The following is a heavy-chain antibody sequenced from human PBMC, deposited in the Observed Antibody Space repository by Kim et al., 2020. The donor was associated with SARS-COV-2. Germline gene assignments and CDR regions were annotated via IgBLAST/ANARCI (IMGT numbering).Heavy chain of an antibody. CDR2: IYYSGST. Sequence: SETLSLTCTVSGGSISSSSYYWGWIRQPPGKGLEWIGSIYYSGSTYYNPSLKSRVTISVDTSKNQFSLKLSSVTAADTAVYYCAGLMIAFGGVITNWFDPWGQGTLVTVSS. J-gene: IGHJ5*02. CDR1: GGSISSSSYY. V-gene: IGHV4-39*01. CDR3: AGLMIAFGGVITNWFDP. D-gene: IGHD3-16*02.